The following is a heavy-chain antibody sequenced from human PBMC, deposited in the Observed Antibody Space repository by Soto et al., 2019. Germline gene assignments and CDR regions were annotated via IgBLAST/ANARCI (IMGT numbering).Heavy chain of an antibody. Sequence: QVQLVESGGGVVQPGRSLRLSCAASGFTFSSYAMHWVRQAPGKGLEWVAVISYDGSNKYYADSVKGRFTISRDNSKNTLYLQMSSLRAEDTAVYYCARDMTTDYYYYGMDVWGQGTTVTVSS. V-gene: IGHV3-30-3*01. CDR3: ARDMTTDYYYYGMDV. J-gene: IGHJ6*02. CDR2: ISYDGSNK. D-gene: IGHD4-4*01. CDR1: GFTFSSYA.